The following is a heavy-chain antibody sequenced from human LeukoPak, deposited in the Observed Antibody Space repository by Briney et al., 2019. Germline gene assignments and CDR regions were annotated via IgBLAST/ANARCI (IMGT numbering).Heavy chain of an antibody. Sequence: GGSLRLSCAASGFTFSSYAMSWVRQAPGKGLEWVSAISGSGGSTYYADSVKGRFTISRDNSKNTLYLQMNSLRAEDTAVYYCARGGTYGDYRWFDPWGQGTLVTVSS. CDR3: ARGGTYGDYRWFDP. CDR2: ISGSGGST. V-gene: IGHV3-23*01. J-gene: IGHJ5*02. CDR1: GFTFSSYA. D-gene: IGHD4-17*01.